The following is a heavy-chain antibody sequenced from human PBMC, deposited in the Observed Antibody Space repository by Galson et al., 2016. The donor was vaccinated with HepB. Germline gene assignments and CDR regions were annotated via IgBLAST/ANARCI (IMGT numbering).Heavy chain of an antibody. V-gene: IGHV3-23*01. CDR3: AKFLGPYVFDS. D-gene: IGHD7-27*01. J-gene: IGHJ5*01. CDR2: INTGGGGV. Sequence: SLRLSCAASGFTFSLYAISWVRQAPGRGLEWVSRINTGGGGVDYADSVQGRFTISRDNSKSTPYLQMNSLRVEETAVYYCAKFLGPYVFDSWGQGTLVTVSS. CDR1: GFTFSLYA.